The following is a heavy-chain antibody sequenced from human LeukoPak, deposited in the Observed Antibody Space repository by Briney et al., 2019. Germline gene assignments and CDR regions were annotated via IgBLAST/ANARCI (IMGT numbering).Heavy chain of an antibody. J-gene: IGHJ4*02. CDR3: AKEQYSSSCNEGYFDY. CDR1: GYTFSDYY. V-gene: IGHV3-11*04. Sequence: GGSLRLSCAASGYTFSDYYMSWIRQAPGKGLEWVSYISSSGSTIYYADSVKGRFTISRDNSKNTLYLQMNSLRAEDTAVYYCAKEQYSSSCNEGYFDYWGQGTLVTVSS. D-gene: IGHD6-13*01. CDR2: ISSSGSTI.